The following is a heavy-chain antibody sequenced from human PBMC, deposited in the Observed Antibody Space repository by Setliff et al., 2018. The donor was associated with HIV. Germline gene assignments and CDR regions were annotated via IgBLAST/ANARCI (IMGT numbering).Heavy chain of an antibody. Sequence: SETLSLTCTVSGASIDSGYDYWVWIRQPPGKGLQWIGSIYNSASTYYSPSLKRRVIMSVDTSKNRFSLRLSSVSAADTAVYYCARTSYNFWGGPDSWGQGTLVTVSS. CDR1: GASIDSGYDY. CDR2: IYNSAST. V-gene: IGHV4-39*02. J-gene: IGHJ4*02. CDR3: ARTSYNFWGGPDS. D-gene: IGHD3-3*01.